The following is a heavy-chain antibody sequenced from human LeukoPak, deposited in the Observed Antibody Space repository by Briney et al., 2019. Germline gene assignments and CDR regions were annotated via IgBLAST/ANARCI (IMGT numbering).Heavy chain of an antibody. D-gene: IGHD2-15*01. CDR1: GFTFRSYR. CDR3: ARDWGYCSGGSCYGMDV. CDR2: ISNSSSYI. Sequence: GGSLRLSCAASGFTFRSYRMNWVGPAGGKGLEWVSSISNSSSYIYYADSVKGRFTISRDNAKNSLYLQMNSLRAEDTAVYYCARDWGYCSGGSCYGMDVWGQGTTVTVSS. J-gene: IGHJ6*02. V-gene: IGHV3-21*01.